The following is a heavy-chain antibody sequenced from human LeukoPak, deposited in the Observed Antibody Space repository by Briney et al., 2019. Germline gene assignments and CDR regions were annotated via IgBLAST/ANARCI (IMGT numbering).Heavy chain of an antibody. CDR1: GXTFSSYG. CDR3: AKQRGYSSSWYFADY. V-gene: IGHV3-30*18. CDR2: ISYHGSNK. D-gene: IGHD6-13*01. J-gene: IGHJ4*02. Sequence: PGGSLRLSWAASGXTFSSYGVHWVRQAPGKGLEWVAVISYHGSNKYYADSVKGRFTISRDNSKNTLYLQMNSLRAEDTAVYYCAKQRGYSSSWYFADYWGQGTLVTVSS.